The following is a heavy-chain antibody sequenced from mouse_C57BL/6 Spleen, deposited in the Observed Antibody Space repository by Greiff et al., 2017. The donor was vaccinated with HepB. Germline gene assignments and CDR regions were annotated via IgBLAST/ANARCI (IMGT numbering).Heavy chain of an antibody. CDR1: GYTFTSYW. CDR2: IYPGSGST. V-gene: IGHV1-55*01. Sequence: VQLQQSGAELVKPGASVKMSCKASGYTFTSYWITWVKQRPGQGLEWIGDIYPGSGSTNYNEKFKSKATLTVDTSSSTAYMQLSSLTSEDSAVYYCAREDYYGSSYEDFYYAMDYWGQGTSVTVSS. D-gene: IGHD1-1*01. CDR3: AREDYYGSSYEDFYYAMDY. J-gene: IGHJ4*01.